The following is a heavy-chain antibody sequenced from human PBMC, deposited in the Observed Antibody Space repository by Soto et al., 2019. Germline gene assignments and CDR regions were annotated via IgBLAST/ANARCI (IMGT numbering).Heavy chain of an antibody. CDR3: AKDGSGSYHSYYYYGMDV. D-gene: IGHD3-10*01. CDR2: ISHDGSTQ. CDR1: RFTFRTYG. Sequence: PRGSLRLSCATSRFTFRTYGMHSVRQAPGKGLEWADVISHDGSTQSYADSVQGRFKISRDNSKNTLYLQMNSLRAEDTAVYYCAKDGSGSYHSYYYYGMDVWGQGT. J-gene: IGHJ6*02. V-gene: IGHV3-30*18.